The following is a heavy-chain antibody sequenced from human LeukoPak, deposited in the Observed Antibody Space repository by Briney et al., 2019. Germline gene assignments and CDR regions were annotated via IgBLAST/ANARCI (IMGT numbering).Heavy chain of an antibody. Sequence: SETLSLTCAVSDGSFSSYYWRGFRQSPGEGLEWIAEIYPGETAKYNPSLWSRVTISADTSKSQFSLRLSSVTAADTAVYYCAGYHQWFLNDRWGQGTLVTVSS. V-gene: IGHV4-34*01. CDR2: IYPGETA. J-gene: IGHJ5*02. CDR1: DGSFSSYY. CDR3: AGYHQWFLNDR. D-gene: IGHD3-22*01.